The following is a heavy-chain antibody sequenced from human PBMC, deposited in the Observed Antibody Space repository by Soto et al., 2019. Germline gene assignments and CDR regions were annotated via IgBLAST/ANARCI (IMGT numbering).Heavy chain of an antibody. D-gene: IGHD2-21*02. CDR2: IYYSGST. Sequence: QVQLQESGPGLVKPSQTLSLTCTVSGGSISSGGYYWSWIRQHPGKGLEWIGYIYYSGSTYYNPSLKRRITISVDTSKNQSSLQLSSVTAADTAVYYCASSSPVVTAPWGQGTLVTVSS. CDR3: ASSSPVVTAP. V-gene: IGHV4-31*03. J-gene: IGHJ5*02. CDR1: GGSISSGGYY.